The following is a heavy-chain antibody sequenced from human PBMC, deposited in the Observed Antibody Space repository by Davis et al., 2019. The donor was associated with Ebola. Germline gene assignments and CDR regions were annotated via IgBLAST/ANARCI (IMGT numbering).Heavy chain of an antibody. Sequence: ASVKVSCKASGYTFTSYDINWVRQATGQGLEWMGWMNPNSGNTGYAQKFQGRVTMTRNTSISTAYMELSSLRSEDTAVYYCARAARSWRGYFDYWGQGTLVTVSS. CDR2: MNPNSGNT. CDR3: ARAARSWRGYFDY. D-gene: IGHD3-10*01. V-gene: IGHV1-8*01. J-gene: IGHJ4*02. CDR1: GYTFTSYD.